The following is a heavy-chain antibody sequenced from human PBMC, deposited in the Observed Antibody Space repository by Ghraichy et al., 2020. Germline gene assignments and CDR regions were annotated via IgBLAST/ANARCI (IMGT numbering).Heavy chain of an antibody. J-gene: IGHJ4*02. CDR2: ISYDESNK. CDR1: GFTFSTYG. V-gene: IGHV3-30*18. CDR3: ANIRPKWNYFDY. D-gene: IGHD1-26*01. Sequence: GGSLRLSCEASGFTFSTYGMHWVRQAPGKGLEWVAFISYDESNKYYADSVKGRFTISRDNSKNTLYLQMNSLRGEDTAVYYCANIRPKWNYFDYWGQGALVTVSS.